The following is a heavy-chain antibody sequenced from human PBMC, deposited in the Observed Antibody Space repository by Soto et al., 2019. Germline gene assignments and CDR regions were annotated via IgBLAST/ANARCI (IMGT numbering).Heavy chain of an antibody. V-gene: IGHV3-48*01. CDR1: GFTFSSYS. Sequence: GGSLRLSCAASGFTFSSYSMNWVRQAPGKGLEWVSYISSSSSTIYYADFVKGRFTISRDNAKNSLYLQMNSLRAEDTAVYYCARHPERIAQIGWFDPWG. CDR3: ARHPERIAQIGWFDP. J-gene: IGHJ5*02. CDR2: ISSSSSTI. D-gene: IGHD6-13*01.